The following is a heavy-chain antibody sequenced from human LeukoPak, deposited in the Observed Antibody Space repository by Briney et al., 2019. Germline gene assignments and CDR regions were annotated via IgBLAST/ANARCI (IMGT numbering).Heavy chain of an antibody. Sequence: ASVKVSCKASGCTFTSYYMHWVRQAPGQGLEWMGIINPSGGSTSYAQKFQGRVTMTRDTSTSTVYMELSSLRSEDTAVYYCARDIRFPDWFDPWGQGTLVTVSS. J-gene: IGHJ5*02. D-gene: IGHD2-21*01. V-gene: IGHV1-46*01. CDR3: ARDIRFPDWFDP. CDR2: INPSGGST. CDR1: GCTFTSYY.